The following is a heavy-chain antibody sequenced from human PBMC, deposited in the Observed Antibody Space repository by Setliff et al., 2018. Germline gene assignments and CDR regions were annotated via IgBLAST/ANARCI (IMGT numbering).Heavy chain of an antibody. V-gene: IGHV3-23*01. D-gene: IGHD2-21*01. J-gene: IGHJ3*02. Sequence: PGGSLRLSCAVSGFTFSTSTMTWVRQAPGAGPEWVSAISGGGTSIYYATSVRGRFTISRDNSKNNLYLQMNSLRPEDTAIYYCAQSGAHSGCSGDLCSLAGGGHIVVATFDFDIWGQGTKVTVSS. CDR1: GFTFSTST. CDR3: AQSGAHSGCSGDLCSLAGGGHIVVATFDFDI. CDR2: ISGGGTSI.